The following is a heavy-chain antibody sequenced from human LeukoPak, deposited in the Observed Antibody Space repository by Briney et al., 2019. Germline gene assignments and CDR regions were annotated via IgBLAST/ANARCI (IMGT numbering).Heavy chain of an antibody. D-gene: IGHD3-3*01. Sequence: SETLSLTCTVSGGSISSGSYYWSWIRQPAGKGLEWIGRIYTSGSTNYNPSLKSRVTISVDTSKNQFSLKLRSVTAADTAVYYCARGLYDYYFDYWGQGTLVTVSS. CDR2: IYTSGST. V-gene: IGHV4-61*02. CDR1: GGSISSGSYY. CDR3: ARGLYDYYFDY. J-gene: IGHJ4*02.